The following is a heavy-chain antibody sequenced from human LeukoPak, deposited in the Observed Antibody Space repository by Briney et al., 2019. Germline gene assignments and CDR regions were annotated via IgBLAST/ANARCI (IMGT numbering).Heavy chain of an antibody. CDR2: IKQVGSEK. CDR3: YVGPTDY. CDR1: AFTSSIYW. V-gene: IGHV3-7*01. Sequence: GRSLRLSCAASAFTSSIYWMSWVRQAPGKGLEWVANIKQVGSEKDYLGSVKGRFTISRDNAKKSLYLQRNSLRAEDTAVYYCYVGPTDYWGQGTLVTVSS. J-gene: IGHJ4*02. D-gene: IGHD1-26*01.